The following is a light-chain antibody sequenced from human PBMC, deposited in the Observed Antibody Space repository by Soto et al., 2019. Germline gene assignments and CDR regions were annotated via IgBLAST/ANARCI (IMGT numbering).Light chain of an antibody. J-gene: IGLJ1*01. CDR2: HVT. Sequence: QSALTQPASVSGSLGQSITISCSGTSSDVGAYNYVSWYQQYPGKAPKLMIYHVTDRPSGVSNRFSGSKSGNTASLTISGLQAEDEADYYCCLYTTSNTFVFGTGTKLTVL. CDR1: SSDVGAYNY. V-gene: IGLV2-14*01. CDR3: CLYTTSNTFV.